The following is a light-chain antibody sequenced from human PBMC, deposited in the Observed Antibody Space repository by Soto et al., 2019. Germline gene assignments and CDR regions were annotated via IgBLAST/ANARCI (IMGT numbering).Light chain of an antibody. CDR3: QQRSNWHLT. Sequence: EIVLTQSPATLSLSPGERATLSCRASQTVSTYLAWYQQKPDQAPRLLIYDASNRATGVPARFSGSGSETDFTLTISSLEPEDFAVYYCQQRSNWHLTFGGGTKVEI. V-gene: IGKV3-11*01. CDR1: QTVSTY. CDR2: DAS. J-gene: IGKJ4*01.